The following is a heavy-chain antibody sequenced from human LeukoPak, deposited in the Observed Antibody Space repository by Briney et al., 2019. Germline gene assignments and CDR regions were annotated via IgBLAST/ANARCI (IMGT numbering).Heavy chain of an antibody. V-gene: IGHV3-74*01. D-gene: IGHD3-16*02. CDR3: ARDYQGLHY. CDR1: GLTLSSYR. CDR2: IETDGKSA. Sequence: GGSLRLSCAVSGLTLSSYRMHWVRQAPGKGLVWVSAIETDGKSATYADSVKGRFTISRDNAKNTLYLQMNSLRAEDTAVYFCARDYQGLHYLGQGTLVTVSS. J-gene: IGHJ4*02.